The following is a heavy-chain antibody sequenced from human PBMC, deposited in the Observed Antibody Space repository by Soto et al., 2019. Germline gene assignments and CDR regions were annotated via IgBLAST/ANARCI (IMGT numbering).Heavy chain of an antibody. Sequence: PSESLRHTGVEGGSANSSGDYNVSRIRQPPGKGLEWIGYIYYSGSTYYNPSLKSRVIISVDTPKNQFSLKLSSVTDADTAVYYCAREENTMVRGIIARDYWGRGTLVTVSS. J-gene: IGHJ4*02. CDR2: IYYSGST. CDR3: AREENTMVRGIIARDY. CDR1: GSANSSGDYN. D-gene: IGHD3-10*01. V-gene: IGHV4-30-4*01.